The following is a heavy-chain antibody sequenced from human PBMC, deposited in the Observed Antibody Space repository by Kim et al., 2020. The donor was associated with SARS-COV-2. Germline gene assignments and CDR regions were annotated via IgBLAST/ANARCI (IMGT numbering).Heavy chain of an antibody. CDR3: AKLGRWELLHPFDY. V-gene: IGHV3-23*01. J-gene: IGHJ4*02. Sequence: ANSVTGRFTIARDNSKNTLYLQMNSLRAEDTAVYYCAKLGRWELLHPFDYWGQGTLVTVSS. D-gene: IGHD1-26*01.